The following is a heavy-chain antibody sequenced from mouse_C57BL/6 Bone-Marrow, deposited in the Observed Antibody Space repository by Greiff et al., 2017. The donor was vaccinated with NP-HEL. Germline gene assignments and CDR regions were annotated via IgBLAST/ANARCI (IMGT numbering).Heavy chain of an antibody. J-gene: IGHJ2*01. CDR3: ARDGIYYGNYPDY. CDR1: GFTFSSYA. CDR2: ISDGGSYT. V-gene: IGHV5-4*01. Sequence: EVKLQESGGGLVKPGGSLKLSCAASGFTFSSYAMSWVRQTPEKRLEWVATISDGGSYTYYPDNVKGRFTISRDNAKNNLYLQMSHLKSEDTAMYYCARDGIYYGNYPDYWGQGTTLTVSS. D-gene: IGHD2-1*01.